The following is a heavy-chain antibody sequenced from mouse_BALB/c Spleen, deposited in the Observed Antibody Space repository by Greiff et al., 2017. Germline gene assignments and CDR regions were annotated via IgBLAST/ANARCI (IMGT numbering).Heavy chain of an antibody. V-gene: IGHV3-2*02. CDR3: ARKKLTHAMDY. CDR2: ISYSGST. D-gene: IGHD1-1*01. J-gene: IGHJ4*01. CDR1: GYSITSDYA. Sequence: EVKLQESGPGLVKPSQSLSLTCTVTGYSITSDYAWNWIRQFPGNKLEWMGYISYSGSTSYNPSLKSRISITRDTSKNQFFLQLNSVTTEDTATYYCARKKLTHAMDYWGQGTSVTVSS.